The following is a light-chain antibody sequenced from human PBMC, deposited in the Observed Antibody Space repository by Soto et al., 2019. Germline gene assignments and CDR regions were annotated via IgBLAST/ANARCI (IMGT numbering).Light chain of an antibody. J-gene: IGLJ1*01. Sequence: QSALTQPASVSGSPGQSIAISCIGSSSDVGGYNYVSWHQQHPGKDPKVVIYDVSNRPSGVSDRFSGSKSGNTASLTISGLQAEEEADYYCSSYTSSSTYVFGTGTKVTVL. CDR3: SSYTSSSTYV. CDR1: SSDVGGYNY. CDR2: DVS. V-gene: IGLV2-14*01.